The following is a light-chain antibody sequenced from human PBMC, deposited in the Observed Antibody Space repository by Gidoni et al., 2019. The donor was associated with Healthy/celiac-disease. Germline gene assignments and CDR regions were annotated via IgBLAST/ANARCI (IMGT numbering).Light chain of an antibody. Sequence: DIQMTQSPSSLSASVGDRVTNTCQESQDISNYLNWYQQKPGKAPTLLIDDASNLETGVPSRFSGSGSGTDFTFTISSLQPEDIATHYCQQYDTLPLTFGGGTKVEIK. J-gene: IGKJ4*01. CDR2: DAS. CDR3: QQYDTLPLT. CDR1: QDISNY. V-gene: IGKV1-33*01.